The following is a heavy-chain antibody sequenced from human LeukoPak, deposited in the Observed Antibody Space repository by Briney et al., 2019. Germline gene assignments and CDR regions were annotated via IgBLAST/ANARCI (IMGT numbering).Heavy chain of an antibody. CDR2: INGGDGNT. Sequence: ASVKVSCKPSGYTFSTYAIQWVRRAPGQRLEWMGWINGGDGNTKFSQKFQGRVTITRDTSASSYYMELSSLRSEDTAVYYCARSYIVVVPAVYFDYWGQGTLVTVSS. CDR1: GYTFSTYA. CDR3: ARSYIVVVPAVYFDY. D-gene: IGHD2-2*01. V-gene: IGHV1-3*01. J-gene: IGHJ4*02.